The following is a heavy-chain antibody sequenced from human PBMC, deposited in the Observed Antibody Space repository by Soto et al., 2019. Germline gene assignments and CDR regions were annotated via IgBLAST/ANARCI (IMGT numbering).Heavy chain of an antibody. D-gene: IGHD1-26*01. J-gene: IGHJ4*02. CDR2: ISKDGNDQ. CDR3: AKDRWEFTRYFDS. V-gene: IGHV3-30*18. Sequence: QVPLVESGGGVVQPGTSLRLSCAASGFTFSTYAMHWVRQAPGKGLEWVAMISKDGNDQYYADSVKGRFTVSRDNSKTTVSLQMHSLRPEDTAFYYCAKDRWEFTRYFDSWGQGTLVTVSS. CDR1: GFTFSTYA.